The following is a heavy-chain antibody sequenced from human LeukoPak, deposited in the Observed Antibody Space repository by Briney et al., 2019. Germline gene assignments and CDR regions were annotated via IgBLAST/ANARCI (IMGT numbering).Heavy chain of an antibody. J-gene: IGHJ4*02. V-gene: IGHV4-61*01. CDR2: INHSGST. Sequence: PSETLSLTCTVSGGSVSSGSFYWSWIRQPPGKGLEWIGEINHSGSTNYNPSLKSRVTISVDTSKNQFSLTLGSVSATDTAVYYCVSPRGFSYGYFDYWGQGTLVTVSS. CDR1: GGSVSSGSFY. CDR3: VSPRGFSYGYFDY. D-gene: IGHD5-18*01.